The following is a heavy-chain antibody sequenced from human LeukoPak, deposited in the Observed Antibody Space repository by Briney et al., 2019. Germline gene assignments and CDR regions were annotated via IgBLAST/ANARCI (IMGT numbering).Heavy chain of an antibody. V-gene: IGHV4-4*02. J-gene: IGHJ6*02. Sequence: SETLSLTRAVSGGSISSSNWWSWVRQPPGKGLEWIGEIYHSGSTNYNPSLKSRVTISVDKSKNQFSLKLSSVTAADTAVYYCARDLPVAGTRYYYGMDVWGQGTTVTVSS. CDR3: ARDLPVAGTRYYYGMDV. CDR1: GGSISSSNW. D-gene: IGHD6-19*01. CDR2: IYHSGST.